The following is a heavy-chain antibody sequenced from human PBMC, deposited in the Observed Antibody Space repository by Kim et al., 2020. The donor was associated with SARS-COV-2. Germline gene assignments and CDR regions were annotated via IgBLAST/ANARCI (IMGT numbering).Heavy chain of an antibody. CDR2: ISWNSGSI. V-gene: IGHV3-9*01. J-gene: IGHJ3*02. CDR3: ARSVRGVIIASAFDI. D-gene: IGHD3-10*01. CDR1: GFTFDDYA. Sequence: GGSLRLSCAASGFTFDDYAMHWVQQAPGKGLEWVSGISWNSGSIGYADSVKGRFTISRDNAKNSLYLQMNSLRAEDTALYYCARSVRGVIIASAFDIWGQGTMVTVSS.